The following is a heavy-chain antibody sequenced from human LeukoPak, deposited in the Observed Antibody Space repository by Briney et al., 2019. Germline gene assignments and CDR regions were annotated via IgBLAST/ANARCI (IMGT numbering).Heavy chain of an antibody. Sequence: GGSLRLSCAASGFTFRNFWMTWVRQAPGKGLEWVANIRQDGGKTYYVDSVKGRFTISRDNAKNSVYLQMNSLRAEDTAVYYCAKEDYYYMDVWGKGTTVTVSS. V-gene: IGHV3-7*01. CDR2: IRQDGGKT. CDR3: AKEDYYYMDV. J-gene: IGHJ6*03. CDR1: GFTFRNFW.